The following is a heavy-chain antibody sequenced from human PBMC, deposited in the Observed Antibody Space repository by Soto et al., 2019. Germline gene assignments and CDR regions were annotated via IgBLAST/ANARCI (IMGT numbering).Heavy chain of an antibody. J-gene: IGHJ4*02. CDR2: IYYSGST. V-gene: IGHV4-39*02. CDR3: AREEITIFGVVPYY. Sequence: SETLSLTCTVSGGSIISSSYYWGLIRQPPGKGLEWIGSIYYSGSTYYNPSLKSRVTISVDTSKNQFSLKLSSVTAADTAVYYCAREEITIFGVVPYYWGQGTPVTVSS. CDR1: GGSIISSSYY. D-gene: IGHD3-3*01.